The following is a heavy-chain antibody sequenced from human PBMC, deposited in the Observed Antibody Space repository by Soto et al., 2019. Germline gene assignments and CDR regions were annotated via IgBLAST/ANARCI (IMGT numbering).Heavy chain of an antibody. Sequence: SVKVSCKASGGTFSSYAISWVRQAPGQGLEWMGGIIPIFGTANYAQKFQGRVTITADESTSTAYMELSSLRSEDTAVYYCARDQVNGIAAHKKCGVDPWGQGTLVTVSS. CDR2: IIPIFGTA. V-gene: IGHV1-69*13. D-gene: IGHD6-13*01. CDR3: ARDQVNGIAAHKKCGVDP. CDR1: GGTFSSYA. J-gene: IGHJ5*02.